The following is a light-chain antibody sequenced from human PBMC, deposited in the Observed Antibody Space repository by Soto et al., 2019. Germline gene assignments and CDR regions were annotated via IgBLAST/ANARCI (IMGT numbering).Light chain of an antibody. CDR3: QQSYSTLFT. V-gene: IGKV1-39*01. J-gene: IGKJ3*01. CDR1: QTIIRY. Sequence: DIQMTQSPSSLSASVGDRVTITCRASQTIIRYLNWYQQKPGRAPNLLIYAASSLQSGVPSRFSGSGSGTEFTLTISSLQREDFATYYCQQSYSTLFTFGPGTKVEIK. CDR2: AAS.